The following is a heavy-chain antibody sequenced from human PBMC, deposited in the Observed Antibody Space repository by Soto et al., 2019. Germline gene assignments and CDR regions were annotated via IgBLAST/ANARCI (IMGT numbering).Heavy chain of an antibody. V-gene: IGHV3-30*09. Sequence: VGSLRLSCAASEVPFSDYSMHCVRHSPGKRPEWVAFISHDGRQTFYSDSVKGRFAISRDNSRNMVFLHMSSVTVEDTAIYYCAGDGVPTSTFSYYFFLFWGQGTLVPVSS. CDR1: EVPFSDYS. CDR3: AGDGVPTSTFSYYFFLF. D-gene: IGHD2-21*01. CDR2: ISHDGRQT. J-gene: IGHJ4*02.